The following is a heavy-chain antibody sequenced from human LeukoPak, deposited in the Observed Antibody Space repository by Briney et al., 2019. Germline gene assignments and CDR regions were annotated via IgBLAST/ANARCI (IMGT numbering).Heavy chain of an antibody. V-gene: IGHV4-59*11. CDR1: GGSISSHY. J-gene: IGHJ4*02. Sequence: SETLSLTCTVSGGSISSHYWSWIRQPPGKGLEWIGYIYYSGSTNYNPSLKSRVTISVDTSKNQFSLKLSSVTAADTAVYYCARGTYYYDSSGYYPLDYWGQGTLVTVSS. CDR3: ARGTYYYDSSGYYPLDY. CDR2: IYYSGST. D-gene: IGHD3-22*01.